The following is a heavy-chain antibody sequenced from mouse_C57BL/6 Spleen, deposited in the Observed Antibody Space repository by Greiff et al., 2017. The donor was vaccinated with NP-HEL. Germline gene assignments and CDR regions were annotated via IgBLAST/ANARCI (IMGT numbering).Heavy chain of an antibody. V-gene: IGHV1-62-2*01. J-gene: IGHJ2*01. CDR3: ARHEERIFGYGSSYDYFDY. CDR1: GYTFTEYT. D-gene: IGHD1-1*01. Sequence: QVQLQQSGAELVKPGASVKLSCKASGYTFTEYTIHWVKQRSGQGLEWIGWFYPGSGSIKYNEKFKDKATLTADKSSSTVYMELSRLTSEDSAVYVCARHEERIFGYGSSYDYFDYWGKGTTLTVSS. CDR2: FYPGSGSI.